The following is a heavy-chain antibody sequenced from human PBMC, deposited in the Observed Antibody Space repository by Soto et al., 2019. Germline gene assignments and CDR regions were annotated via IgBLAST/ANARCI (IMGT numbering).Heavy chain of an antibody. CDR3: ARARLKARDAFDI. V-gene: IGHV1-69*13. Sequence: SVKVSCKASGGTFSSYAISWVRQAPGQGLEWMGGIIPIFGTANYAQKFQGRVTITADQSTSTAYMGLSSLRSEDTAVYYCARARLKARDAFDIWGQGTMVTVSS. J-gene: IGHJ3*02. D-gene: IGHD5-12*01. CDR2: IIPIFGTA. CDR1: GGTFSSYA.